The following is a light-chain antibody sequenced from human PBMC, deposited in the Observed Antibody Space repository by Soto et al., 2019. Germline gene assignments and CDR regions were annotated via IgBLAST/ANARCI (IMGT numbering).Light chain of an antibody. CDR3: QQSYSTASIT. CDR1: QSISSY. J-gene: IGKJ5*01. V-gene: IGKV1-39*01. CDR2: AAS. Sequence: DIQMTQSPSSLSASVGDRVTITCRASQSISSYLNWYQQKPGKAPKLLIYAASSLQSGVPSRFSGSGSGTDFPLTISSLQREDFATYYCQQSYSTASITFGQGTRLEIK.